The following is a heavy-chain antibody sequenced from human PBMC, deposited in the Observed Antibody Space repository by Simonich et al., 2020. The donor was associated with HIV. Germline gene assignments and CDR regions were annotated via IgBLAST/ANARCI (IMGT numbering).Heavy chain of an antibody. CDR3: AKAGDSSGSPHDAFDI. D-gene: IGHD3-22*01. V-gene: IGHV3-15*01. CDR2: IKSKTDGGTT. J-gene: IGHJ3*02. Sequence: GFTFSNAWMSWVRQAPGKGLEWVGRIKSKTDGGTTDYAAPVKGRFTISRDDSKNTLYLQMNSLRAEDTAVYYCAKAGDSSGSPHDAFDIWGQGTMVTVSS. CDR1: GFTFSNAW.